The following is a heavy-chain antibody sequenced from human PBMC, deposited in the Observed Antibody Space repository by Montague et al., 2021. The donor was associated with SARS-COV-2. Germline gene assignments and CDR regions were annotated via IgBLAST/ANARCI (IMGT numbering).Heavy chain of an antibody. CDR2: IDPSDSYT. D-gene: IGHD5-12*01. CDR1: GYIFISHW. J-gene: IGHJ4*02. CDR3: ARRGRPYSGYTTGYFDY. Sequence: QSGAEVKKPGESLRISCKVSGYIFISHWITWVRQMPGKGLEWMGRIDPSDSYTNYSPSFQGHVSISVDKSISTAYPQWSSLKASDTAMYYCARRGRPYSGYTTGYFDYWGKGTLVTVSS. V-gene: IGHV5-10-1*01.